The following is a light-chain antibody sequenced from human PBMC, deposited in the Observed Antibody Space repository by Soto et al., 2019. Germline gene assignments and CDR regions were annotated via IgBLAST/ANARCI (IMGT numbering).Light chain of an antibody. CDR1: SSDVGGYNY. CDR3: SSYTSSSTVV. J-gene: IGLJ2*01. CDR2: AVS. Sequence: QYALTQPASVSGSPGQSITISCTGTSSDVGGYNYVSWYQQHPGKAPKLMIYAVSNRPSGVSNRFSGSKSGNTASLTISGLQAEDEADYYSSSYTSSSTVVFGGGTKLTVL. V-gene: IGLV2-14*01.